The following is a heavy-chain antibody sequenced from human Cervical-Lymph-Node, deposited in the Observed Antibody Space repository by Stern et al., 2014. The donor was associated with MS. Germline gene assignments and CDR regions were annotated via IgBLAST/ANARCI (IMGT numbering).Heavy chain of an antibody. D-gene: IGHD6-13*01. CDR2: VNQDGSEK. CDR3: ARLEGIAHPNGFMDV. J-gene: IGHJ6*02. CDR1: GFTFNIYW. V-gene: IGHV3-7*03. Sequence: EVQLVESGGGLVQPGGSLRLSCTASGFTFNIYWMNWVRQAPGKGLEWVANVNQDGSEKKYVASVKGRFTSSTDNAKKPMYLQMNSLRPEDTAIYYCARLEGIAHPNGFMDVWGQGTTVTVAS.